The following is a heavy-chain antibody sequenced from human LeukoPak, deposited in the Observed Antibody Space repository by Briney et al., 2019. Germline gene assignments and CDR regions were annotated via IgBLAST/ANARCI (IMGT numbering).Heavy chain of an antibody. CDR2: IYYSGST. CDR1: GGSISSGGYY. CDR3: ARVRPQTTTFQH. D-gene: IGHD1-7*01. V-gene: IGHV4-31*03. Sequence: SETLSLTCTVSGGSISSGGYYWRWIRQHPGKGLEWIGYIYYSGSTYYNPSLKSRVTISVDTSKNQFSLKLSSVTAADTAVYYCARVRPQTTTFQHWGQGTLVTVSS. J-gene: IGHJ1*01.